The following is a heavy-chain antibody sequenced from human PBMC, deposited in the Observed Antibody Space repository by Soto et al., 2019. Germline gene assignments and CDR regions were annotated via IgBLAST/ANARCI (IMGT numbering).Heavy chain of an antibody. CDR2: INHSGST. D-gene: IGHD3-9*01. CDR3: ARANILPVFYNVLRPFPYSYSCSYMDF. CDR1: GGSFSGYY. Sequence: SETLSLTCAVYGGSFSGYYWSWIRQPPGKGLEWIGEINHSGSTNYNPSLKSRVTISVDTSKNQFSLKLSSVTAADTAVYYCARANILPVFYNVLRPFPYSYSCSYMDFGGKGTTFTVSS. V-gene: IGHV4-34*01. J-gene: IGHJ6*03.